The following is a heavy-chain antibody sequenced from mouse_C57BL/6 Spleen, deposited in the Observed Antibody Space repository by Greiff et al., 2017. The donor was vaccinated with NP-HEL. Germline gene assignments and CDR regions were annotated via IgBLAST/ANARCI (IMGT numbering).Heavy chain of an antibody. CDR3: ARPVVAPAWFAC. J-gene: IGHJ3*01. Sequence: EVMLVESGGGLVKPGGSLKLSCAASGFTFSDYGMHWVRQAPEKGLEWVAYISSGSSTIYYADTEKGRFTISRDNAKNTLFLQMTSLRSEDTAMYYCARPVVAPAWFACWGQGTLVTVSA. V-gene: IGHV5-17*01. D-gene: IGHD1-1*02. CDR2: ISSGSSTI. CDR1: GFTFSDYG.